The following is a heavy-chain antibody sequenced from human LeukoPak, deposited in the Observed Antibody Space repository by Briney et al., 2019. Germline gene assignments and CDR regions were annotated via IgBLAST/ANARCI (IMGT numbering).Heavy chain of an antibody. CDR1: GDSISRRSYF. Sequence: SEILSLTCTVSGDSISRRSYFWAWIRQSPGTGLEWIGSIFYSGSTYYNPSLKSRVSISVDMSKNQFSLRLNSVTDADTAVYYCASQVVIVPAPPREFDYWGQGTLVTVSS. D-gene: IGHD2-2*01. V-gene: IGHV4-39*07. CDR3: ASQVVIVPAPPREFDY. J-gene: IGHJ4*02. CDR2: IFYSGST.